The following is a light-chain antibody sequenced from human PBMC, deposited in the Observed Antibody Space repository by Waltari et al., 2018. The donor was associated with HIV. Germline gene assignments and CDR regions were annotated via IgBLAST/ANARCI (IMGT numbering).Light chain of an antibody. CDR1: QNIRTS. V-gene: IGKV1-39*01. J-gene: IGKJ1*01. CDR3: QQSYSWS. Sequence: DIQMTQSPPSLSASVGDRVTITCRASQNIRTSLNWYQQKAGKAPKVLIYAASDLESWAPSRFSGSGSGTDFTLTISSLQPEDFATYYCQQSYSWSFGQGTKVEIK. CDR2: AAS.